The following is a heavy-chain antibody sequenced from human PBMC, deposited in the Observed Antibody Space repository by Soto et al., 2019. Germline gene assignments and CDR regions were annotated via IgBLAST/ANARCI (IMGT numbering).Heavy chain of an antibody. CDR3: ARDPTTYGGQHWAFNYFDS. Sequence: GGSLRLSCAASWFTFGDLCMNLVLQAPGKGPEWVALISYDGTNKFYADSVKGRLTISRENYNNTLYLQVDSMRPEDAAVYYCARDPTTYGGQHWAFNYFDSWGQGTLVTVSS. V-gene: IGHV3-30*03. CDR2: ISYDGTNK. D-gene: IGHD4-17*01. CDR1: WFTFGDLC. J-gene: IGHJ4*02.